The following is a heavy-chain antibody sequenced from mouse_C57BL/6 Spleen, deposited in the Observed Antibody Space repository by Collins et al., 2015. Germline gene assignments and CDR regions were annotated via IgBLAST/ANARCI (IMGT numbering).Heavy chain of an antibody. Sequence: TFTDYYMSWVRQPPGKALEWLGFIRNKANGYTTEYSASVKGRFTISRDNSQSILYLQMDTLRAEDSATYYCARENYYFDYWGQGTTLTVSS. CDR1: TFTDYY. CDR3: ARENYYFDY. J-gene: IGHJ2*01. CDR2: IRNKANGYTT. V-gene: IGHV7-3*02.